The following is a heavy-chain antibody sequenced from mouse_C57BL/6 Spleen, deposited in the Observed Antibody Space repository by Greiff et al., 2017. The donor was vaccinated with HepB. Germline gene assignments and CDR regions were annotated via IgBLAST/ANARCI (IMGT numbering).Heavy chain of an antibody. J-gene: IGHJ4*01. CDR2: IRNKANGYTT. Sequence: EVKLMESGGGLVQPGGSLSLSCAASGFTFTDYYMSWVRQPPGKALEWLGFIRNKANGYTTEYSASVKGRFTISRDNSQSILYLQINALRAEDSATYYCARYGDYENAMDYWGQGTSVTVSS. CDR3: ARYGDYENAMDY. CDR1: GFTFTDYY. D-gene: IGHD1-1*01. V-gene: IGHV7-3*01.